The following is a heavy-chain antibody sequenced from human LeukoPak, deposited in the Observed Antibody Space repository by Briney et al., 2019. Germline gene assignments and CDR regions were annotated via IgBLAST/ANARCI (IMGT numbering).Heavy chain of an antibody. CDR3: ASGISITATLFDH. CDR1: GYSFTNYW. J-gene: IGHJ4*01. D-gene: IGHD2-15*01. CDR2: IYPADSDT. Sequence: GGSLEISCKASGYSFTNYWIGWVRQMPGKGLEWMGIIYPADSDTKYSPSFQGQVTISADKSISTAYLQWSSLKASDTAMYFCASGISITATLFDHWGQGTLVSVSS. V-gene: IGHV5-51*01.